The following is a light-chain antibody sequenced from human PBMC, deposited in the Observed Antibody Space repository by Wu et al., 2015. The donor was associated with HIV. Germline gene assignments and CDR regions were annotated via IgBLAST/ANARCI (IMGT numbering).Light chain of an antibody. J-gene: IGKJ1*01. CDR2: VQP. Sequence: WYQPETWARRPTGSSSMVQPAGPLASQTRFSGGGSGTDFTLSISRLEPEDFAVYYCQQYGSSPQTFGQGTKVEIK. V-gene: IGKV3-20*01. CDR3: QQYGSSPQT.